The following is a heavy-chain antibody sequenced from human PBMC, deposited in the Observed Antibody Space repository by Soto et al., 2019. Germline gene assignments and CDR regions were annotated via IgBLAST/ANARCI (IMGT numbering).Heavy chain of an antibody. Sequence: QVQLVESGGGVVQPGRSLRLSCAASGFTFSSYGMHWVRQAPGKGLEWVAVISYDGSNKYYADSVKGRFTISRDNSKNTLYLQMNSLRAEDTSVYYCAKGYSNYGIDVWGQGTTVTVSS. D-gene: IGHD6-13*01. CDR2: ISYDGSNK. J-gene: IGHJ6*02. CDR1: GFTFSSYG. V-gene: IGHV3-30*18. CDR3: AKGYSNYGIDV.